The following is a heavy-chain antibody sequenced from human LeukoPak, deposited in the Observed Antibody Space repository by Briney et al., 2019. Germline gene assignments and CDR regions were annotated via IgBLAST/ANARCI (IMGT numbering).Heavy chain of an antibody. D-gene: IGHD2-2*01. J-gene: IGHJ4*02. CDR2: INWRGESI. CDR1: GLAFDEHG. Sequence: GGPLRLSCTASGLAFDEHGMSCAREVPGKGLEWVSGINWRGESIGCAHPLRARFTLSRDNAKHSLYVQVDSVRAEDTLLFYCARAPITSPFYFDYWGEGALGTVSS. CDR3: ARAPITSPFYFDY. V-gene: IGHV3-20*04.